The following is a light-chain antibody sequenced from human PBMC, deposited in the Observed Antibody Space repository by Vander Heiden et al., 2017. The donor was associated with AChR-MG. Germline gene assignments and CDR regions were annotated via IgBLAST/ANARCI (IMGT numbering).Light chain of an antibody. J-gene: IGKJ1*01. Sequence: VLTQSPGTLSLAPGERATLSCRASQSVGSNFLAWYQWRPGQSPRLLFYDASTRATGIPDRFSGSGSGTDFSLTISRLEPEDSAVYYCQQDDSSPWTFGQGTKVEI. CDR2: DAS. CDR3: QQDDSSPWT. V-gene: IGKV3-20*01. CDR1: QSVGSNF.